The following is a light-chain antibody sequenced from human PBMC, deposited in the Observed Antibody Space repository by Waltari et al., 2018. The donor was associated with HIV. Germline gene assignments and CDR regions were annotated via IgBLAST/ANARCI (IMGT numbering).Light chain of an antibody. CDR2: SVS. J-gene: IGLJ3*02. V-gene: IGLV2-14*03. CDR1: RGDIGDYNY. CDR3: SSYTSNNTWV. Sequence: QSALTQPASVSGSLGQSITLSCTGTRGDIGDYNYVSWYQPHPGEVPKVLIFSVSNRPSGVSSRFSGSKAGNTASLTLSGLQAEDEADYYCSSYTSNNTWVFGGGTKLTVL.